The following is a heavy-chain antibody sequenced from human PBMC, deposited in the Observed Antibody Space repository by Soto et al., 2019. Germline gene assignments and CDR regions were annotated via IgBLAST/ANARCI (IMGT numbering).Heavy chain of an antibody. Sequence: EVQLVESGGDLVQPGGSLRLSCAASGFTFSGSQFNWVRQAPGKGLEWISYISVSGSLVYYADSVKGRFTISRDNAKNSLNLQMNSLRVEDTGVYYCARVPNAILYWGQGTAVTVSS. J-gene: IGHJ4*02. CDR1: GFTFSGSQ. D-gene: IGHD3-3*01. V-gene: IGHV3-48*03. CDR2: ISVSGSLV. CDR3: ARVPNAILY.